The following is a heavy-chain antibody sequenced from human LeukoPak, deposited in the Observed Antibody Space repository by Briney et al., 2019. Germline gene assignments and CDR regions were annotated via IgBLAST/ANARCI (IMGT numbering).Heavy chain of an antibody. CDR3: ARSDGIATASPFDY. D-gene: IGHD6-13*01. CDR2: IYGGGKT. CDR1: MLTLRSNY. V-gene: IGHV3-53*01. J-gene: IGHJ4*02. Sequence: GGCLSLSRGLSMLTLRSNYTSGVRPAPGRGLECGSGIYGGGKTHYANPLTGRFTLSQDNPKKTLSLRMNTLRPAGTGLYFCARSDGIATASPFDYWGQGTLVTVS.